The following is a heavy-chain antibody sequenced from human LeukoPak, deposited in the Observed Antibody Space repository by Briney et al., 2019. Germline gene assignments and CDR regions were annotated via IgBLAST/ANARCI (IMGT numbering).Heavy chain of an antibody. CDR3: AGYCSSTSCYGSDP. D-gene: IGHD2-2*01. V-gene: IGHV4-59*01. CDR1: GGSISSYY. J-gene: IGHJ5*02. CDR2: IYYSGNT. Sequence: SETLSLTCTVSGGSISSYYWSWIRQPPGKGLEWIGYIYYSGNTNYNPSLKSRVTISVDTSKNQFSLKLSSVTAADTAVYYCAGYCSSTSCYGSDPWGQGTLVTVSS.